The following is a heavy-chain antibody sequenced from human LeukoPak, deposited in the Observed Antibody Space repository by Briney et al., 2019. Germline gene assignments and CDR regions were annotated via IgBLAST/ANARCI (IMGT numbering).Heavy chain of an antibody. V-gene: IGHV4-39*07. CDR1: GGSISSSRFN. J-gene: IGHJ3*02. D-gene: IGHD5-12*01. Sequence: PSETLSLTCTVSGGSISSSRFNWGWIRQTPGKGLEWIGTIYHNGDTYHNPSLKSRVTMSRDTSNNQFSLKLTSVIAADTAVYYCARGQYSGYEDHAFDIWGQGTMVTVSS. CDR3: ARGQYSGYEDHAFDI. CDR2: IYHNGDT.